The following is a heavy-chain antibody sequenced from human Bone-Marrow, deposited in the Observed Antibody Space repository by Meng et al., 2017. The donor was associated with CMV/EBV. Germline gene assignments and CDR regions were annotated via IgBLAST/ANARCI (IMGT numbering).Heavy chain of an antibody. CDR1: GGSISSGGYY. V-gene: IGHV4-31*03. D-gene: IGHD1-26*01. Sequence: LRLSCTVSGGSISSGGYYWSWIRQHPGKGLEWIGYIYYSGSTYYNPSLKSRVTISVDTSKNQFSLKLSSVTAADTAVYYCASHGIVGATSFDYWGQGTLVTVYS. CDR3: ASHGIVGATSFDY. CDR2: IYYSGST. J-gene: IGHJ4*02.